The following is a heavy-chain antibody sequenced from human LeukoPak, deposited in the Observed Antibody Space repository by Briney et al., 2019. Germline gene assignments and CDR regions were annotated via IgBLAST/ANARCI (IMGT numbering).Heavy chain of an antibody. Sequence: PSQTLSLTCSVSGGSVSNGTYYWSWIRQSAGKGLEWIGHISTSGNTNYNPSVRSRVTISLDTSKNQFSLKLTSVTAADTALYYCARGGGYYFDTEDYWGQGTLVTVSS. CDR3: ARGGGYYFDTEDY. D-gene: IGHD3-22*01. J-gene: IGHJ4*02. CDR1: GGSVSNGTYY. CDR2: ISTSGNT. V-gene: IGHV4-61*09.